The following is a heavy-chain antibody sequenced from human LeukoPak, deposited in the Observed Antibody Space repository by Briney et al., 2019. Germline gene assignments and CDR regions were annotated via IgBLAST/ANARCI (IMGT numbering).Heavy chain of an antibody. Sequence: PSETLSLTCTVSGGSISSGGYYWTWIRQHPGKXXXXIGYIYYSGSXXXNXXXXSRVTISGDTSKKQFSLKLSSVTAADTAVYYCARARGDYYYGMDVWGQGTTVTVSS. D-gene: IGHD4-17*01. CDR2: IYYSGSX. V-gene: IGHV4-31*03. CDR1: GGSISSGGYY. CDR3: ARARGDYYYGMDV. J-gene: IGHJ6*02.